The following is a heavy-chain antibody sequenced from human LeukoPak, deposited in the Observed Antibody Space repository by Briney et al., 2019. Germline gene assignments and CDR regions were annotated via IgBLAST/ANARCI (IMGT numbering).Heavy chain of an antibody. CDR3: ARDPIVGDTGGGDY. D-gene: IGHD1-26*01. Sequence: GGSLRLSCVASGFTFNTHWVSWVRQAPGKGLEWVANIKEDGSKTDYVDSVRGRFTIFRDNAKDSSYLQMNSLRVEDTAVYYCARDPIVGDTGGGDYWGQGTLVTVSS. J-gene: IGHJ4*02. V-gene: IGHV3-7*01. CDR1: GFTFNTHW. CDR2: IKEDGSKT.